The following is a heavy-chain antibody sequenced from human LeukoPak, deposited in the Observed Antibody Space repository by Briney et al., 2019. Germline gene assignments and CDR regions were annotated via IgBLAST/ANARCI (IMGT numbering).Heavy chain of an antibody. V-gene: IGHV3-48*03. CDR1: GFTFSSYE. J-gene: IGHJ4*02. Sequence: GGSLRLSCAASGFTFSSYEMNWVRQAPGKGLEWVSYIIRSGSTIYYADSVKGRFTISRDNAKNSLYLQMNSRRAEDTAVYYWARDRSAAMLSHRGQGTLVTVS. D-gene: IGHD5-18*01. CDR3: ARDRSAAMLSH. CDR2: IIRSGSTI.